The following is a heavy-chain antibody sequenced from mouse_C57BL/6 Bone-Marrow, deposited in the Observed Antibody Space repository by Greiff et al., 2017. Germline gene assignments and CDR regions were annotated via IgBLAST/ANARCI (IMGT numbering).Heavy chain of an antibody. V-gene: IGHV1-62-2*01. CDR2: FYPGSGSI. Sequence: VQRVESGAELVKPGASVKLTCKASGYTFTEYTIHWVKQRSGQGLEWIGWFYPGSGSIKYNEKFKDKATLTADKSSSTVYMELSRLTSEDSAVYYCARHEDRYGRSPSFAYWGQGTLVTVSA. D-gene: IGHD1-1*01. CDR3: ARHEDRYGRSPSFAY. CDR1: GYTFTEYT. J-gene: IGHJ3*01.